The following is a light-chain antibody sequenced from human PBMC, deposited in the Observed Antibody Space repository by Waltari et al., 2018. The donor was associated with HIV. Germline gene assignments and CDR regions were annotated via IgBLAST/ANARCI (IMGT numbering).Light chain of an antibody. V-gene: IGLV1-44*01. J-gene: IGLJ2*01. Sequence: PVLTQQPSPSGISRQNGTISCYGNTSKLGNNIVNWYQRFPGAAPKLLIYSNNQRPSGVPARFSGSKSGTSASLAISGLQSEDEADYFCAAWDDTLNGLFGGGTKLTVL. CDR2: SNN. CDR3: AAWDDTLNGL. CDR1: TSKLGNNI.